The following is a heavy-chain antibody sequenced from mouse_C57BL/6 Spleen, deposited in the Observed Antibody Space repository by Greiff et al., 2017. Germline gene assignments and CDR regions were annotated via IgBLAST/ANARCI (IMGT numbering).Heavy chain of an antibody. D-gene: IGHD4-1*01. CDR2: IDPENGDT. CDR1: GFNIKDDY. CDR3: TTFLPGTDY. V-gene: IGHV14-4*01. Sequence: EVQLQESGAELVRPGASVKLSCTASGFNIKDDYMHWVKQRPEQGLEWIGWIDPENGDTEYASKFQGKATITADTSSNTAYLQLSSLTSEDTAVYYCTTFLPGTDYWGQGTTLTVSS. J-gene: IGHJ2*01.